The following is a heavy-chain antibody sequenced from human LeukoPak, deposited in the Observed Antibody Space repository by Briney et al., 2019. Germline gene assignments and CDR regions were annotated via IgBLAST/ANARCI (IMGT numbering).Heavy chain of an antibody. CDR3: AREAVHSSSWYYFDY. J-gene: IGHJ4*02. V-gene: IGHV1-2*02. Sequence: ASVKVSCKASGYTFTSYGISWVRQAPGQGLEWMGWINPNSGGTNYAQKFQGRVTMTRDTSISTAYMELSRLRSDDTAVYYCAREAVHSSSWYYFDYWGQGTLVTVSS. CDR2: INPNSGGT. D-gene: IGHD6-13*01. CDR1: GYTFTSYG.